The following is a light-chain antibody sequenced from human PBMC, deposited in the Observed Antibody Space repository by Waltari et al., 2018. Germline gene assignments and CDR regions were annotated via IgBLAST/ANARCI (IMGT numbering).Light chain of an antibody. CDR2: DVG. Sequence: QSALPQPRSVSGSPGQSVTIACTGAHSDFGGYKYVSWYQHHPGKAPKLMIYDVGKRPSGVPDRFSGSKSGNTASLTISGLQAEDEGDYYCCSYAGSYTTSVVFGGGTRLTVL. V-gene: IGLV2-11*01. CDR3: CSYAGSYTTSVV. CDR1: HSDFGGYKY. J-gene: IGLJ2*01.